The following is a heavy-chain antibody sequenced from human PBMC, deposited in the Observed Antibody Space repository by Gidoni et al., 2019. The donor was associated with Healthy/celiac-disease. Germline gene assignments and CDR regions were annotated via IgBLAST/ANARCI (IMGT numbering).Heavy chain of an antibody. CDR2: IRSSSSTI. CDR3: ARDSGYCSSTSCYAYYYYGMDV. CDR1: GFTFSSYG. J-gene: IGHJ6*02. V-gene: IGHV3-48*04. D-gene: IGHD2-2*01. Sequence: EVQLVESGGGLVQPGGSLRLSCAASGFTFSSYGMNWVRQAPGKGLVWFSYIRSSSSTIYYADSVTGRFTISRDNAKNSLYLQMNSLRAEDTAVYYCARDSGYCSSTSCYAYYYYGMDVWGQGTTVTVSS.